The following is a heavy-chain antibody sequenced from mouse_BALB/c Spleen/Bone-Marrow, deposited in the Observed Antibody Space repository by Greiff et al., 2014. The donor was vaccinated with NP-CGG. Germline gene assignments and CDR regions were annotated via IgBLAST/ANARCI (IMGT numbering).Heavy chain of an antibody. J-gene: IGHJ3*01. D-gene: IGHD1-1*01. CDR2: IDPANGNT. V-gene: IGHV14-3*02. CDR3: AIYYYGSSGFAY. Sequence: VQLQQSGAELVKPGASVKLSCTASGFNIKDTYMHWVKQRPEQGLEWIGRIDPANGNTKYDPKFQGKANITADTSSNTAYLQLSSLTSEATAVYYCAIYYYGSSGFAYWGQGTLVTVSA. CDR1: GFNIKDTY.